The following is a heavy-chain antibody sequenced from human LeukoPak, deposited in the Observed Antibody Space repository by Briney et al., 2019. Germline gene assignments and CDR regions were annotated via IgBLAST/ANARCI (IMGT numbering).Heavy chain of an antibody. Sequence: PGGSLRLSCAASGFTFSSYGMHWVRQAPGKGLEWVAVIWYDGSNKYYADSVKGRFTIPRDNSKNTLYLQMNSLRAEDTAVYYCAITYYYGSGLDYWGQGTLVTVSS. CDR3: AITYYYGSGLDY. CDR2: IWYDGSNK. D-gene: IGHD3-10*01. J-gene: IGHJ4*02. CDR1: GFTFSSYG. V-gene: IGHV3-33*01.